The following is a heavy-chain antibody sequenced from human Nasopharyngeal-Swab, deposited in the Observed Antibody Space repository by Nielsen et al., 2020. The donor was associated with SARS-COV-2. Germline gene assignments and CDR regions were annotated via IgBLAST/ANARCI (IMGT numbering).Heavy chain of an antibody. J-gene: IGHJ3*02. CDR2: ISASGGST. CDR3: AKDDVVRGDAFDI. V-gene: IGHV3-23*01. Sequence: ESLKISCIASGFTFHIYAMAWVRRTPGRGLQWVSGISASGGSTYYTDSVKGRFAVSRDNYRNTLYLQMHSLRVEDTALYYCAKDDVVRGDAFDIWGQGTMVTVSS. D-gene: IGHD3-10*01. CDR1: GFTFHIYA.